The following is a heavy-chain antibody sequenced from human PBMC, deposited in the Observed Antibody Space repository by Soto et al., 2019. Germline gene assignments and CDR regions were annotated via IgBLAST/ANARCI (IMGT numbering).Heavy chain of an antibody. CDR2: VYYSGST. D-gene: IGHD3-22*01. J-gene: IGHJ3*02. Sequence: PSETLSLTCTVSGGSMSSASYYWAWIRQTPGKGLEWLGSVYYSGSTFYNPSLKSRVTVSADTSKSQFSLRLSSVTAADTAVYYCARDMYYYDSSGSPGAFDIWGQGTMVTVSS. CDR1: GGSMSSASYY. V-gene: IGHV4-39*07. CDR3: ARDMYYYDSSGSPGAFDI.